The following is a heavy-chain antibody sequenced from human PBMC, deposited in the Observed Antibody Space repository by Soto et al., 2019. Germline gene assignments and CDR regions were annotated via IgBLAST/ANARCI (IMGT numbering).Heavy chain of an antibody. CDR1: GGSFSGYY. V-gene: IGHV4-34*01. CDR3: ARGHRLLWFGELRFGWFDP. J-gene: IGHJ5*02. CDR2: INHSGST. Sequence: SETLSLTCAVYGGSFSGYYWSWIRQPPGKGLEWIGEINHSGSTNYNPSLKSRVTISVDTSKNQFSPKLSSVTAADTAVYYCARGHRLLWFGELRFGWFDPWGQGTLVTVSS. D-gene: IGHD3-10*01.